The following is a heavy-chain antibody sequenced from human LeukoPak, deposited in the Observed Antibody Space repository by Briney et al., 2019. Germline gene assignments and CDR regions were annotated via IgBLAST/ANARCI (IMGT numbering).Heavy chain of an antibody. D-gene: IGHD1-7*01. CDR2: INWNGGST. CDR1: GFTFDDYG. CDR3: ARAQSPTGTRGDAFDI. V-gene: IGHV3-20*04. Sequence: GGSLRLSCAASGFTFDDYGMSWVRQAPGKGLEWVSGINWNGGSTGYADSVKGRFTISRDNTKNSLYLQMNSLRAEDTALYYCARAQSPTGTRGDAFDIWGQGTMVTVSS. J-gene: IGHJ3*02.